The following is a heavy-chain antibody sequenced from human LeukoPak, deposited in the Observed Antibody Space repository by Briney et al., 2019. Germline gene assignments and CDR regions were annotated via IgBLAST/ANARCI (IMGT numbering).Heavy chain of an antibody. Sequence: PGGSLRLSCAASGFTFSNYEMNWVRQAPGKGLQWVSSISSSSSYIYYADSVKGRFTISRDNAKNSLYLQMNSLRAEDTAVYYCARDYRLWIRGGVGYWGQGTLVTVSS. CDR1: GFTFSNYE. J-gene: IGHJ4*02. CDR3: ARDYRLWIRGGVGY. CDR2: ISSSSSYI. D-gene: IGHD3-10*01. V-gene: IGHV3-21*01.